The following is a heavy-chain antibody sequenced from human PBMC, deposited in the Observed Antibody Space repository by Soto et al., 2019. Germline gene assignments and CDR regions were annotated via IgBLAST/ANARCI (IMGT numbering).Heavy chain of an antibody. CDR3: ARRGGSYYHDAFDI. D-gene: IGHD3-10*01. CDR2: IWYDGSNK. Sequence: GGSLRLSCAASGFTFSSYGMHWVRQAPGKGLERVAVIWYDGSNKYYADSVKGRFTISRDNSKNTLYLQMNSLRAEDTAVYYCARRGGSYYHDAFDIWGQGTMVTVSS. V-gene: IGHV3-33*01. CDR1: GFTFSSYG. J-gene: IGHJ3*02.